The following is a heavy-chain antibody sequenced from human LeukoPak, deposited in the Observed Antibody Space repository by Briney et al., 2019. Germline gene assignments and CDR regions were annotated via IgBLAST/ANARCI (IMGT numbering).Heavy chain of an antibody. Sequence: PSETLSLTCTVSGGSISSYYWSWLRQPAGKGLEWIGRIYTSGSTNYNPSLKSRVTMSVDTSKNQFSLKLSSVTAADTAVYYCARGGYTYGHDYYYMAVWGKGTTVTISS. CDR3: ARGGYTYGHDYYYMAV. J-gene: IGHJ6*03. D-gene: IGHD5-18*01. V-gene: IGHV4-4*07. CDR2: IYTSGST. CDR1: GGSISSYY.